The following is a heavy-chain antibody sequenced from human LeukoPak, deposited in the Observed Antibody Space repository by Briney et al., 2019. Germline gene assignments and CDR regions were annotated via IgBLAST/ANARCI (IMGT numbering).Heavy chain of an antibody. Sequence: SGTLSLTCTVSGDSVSNNNWWWSWVRQPPGKRLEWIGEIYHSGTTNYNPSLKSRVTISVDKSENQFSLKLTSVTAADTAVYYCARSPSGSSSRWFDPWGQGTLVTVSS. CDR2: IYHSGTT. J-gene: IGHJ5*02. V-gene: IGHV4-4*02. CDR3: ARSPSGSSSRWFDP. D-gene: IGHD1-26*01. CDR1: GDSVSNNNW.